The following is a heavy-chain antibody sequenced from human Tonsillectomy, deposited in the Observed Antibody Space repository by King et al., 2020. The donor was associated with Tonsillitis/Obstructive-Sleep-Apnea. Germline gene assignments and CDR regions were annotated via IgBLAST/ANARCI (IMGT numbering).Heavy chain of an antibody. CDR1: GGSFSGYY. CDR3: TRGLDDYSENIPYGMDV. CDR2: INHSGST. Sequence: VQLQQWGAGLLKPSETLSLTCAVYGGSFSGYYWSWIRQPPGKGLEWIGEINHSGSTNYNPSLKSRVTISVDTSKNQFSLKLSSVTAADTAVYYCTRGLDDYSENIPYGMDVWGQGTTVTVPS. D-gene: IGHD4-11*01. J-gene: IGHJ6*02. V-gene: IGHV4-34*01.